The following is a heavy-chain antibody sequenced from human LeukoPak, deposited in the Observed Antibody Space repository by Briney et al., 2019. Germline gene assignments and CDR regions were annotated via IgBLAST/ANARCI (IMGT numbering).Heavy chain of an antibody. CDR1: GFTFDDYA. CDR2: ISGDGGST. D-gene: IGHD3-22*01. CDR3: AKLPAYDSSGYSDAFDI. V-gene: IGHV3-43*02. J-gene: IGHJ3*02. Sequence: PGGSLRLSCAASGFTFDDYAMHWVRQAPGKGLEWVSLISGDGGSTYYPDSVKGRFTISRDNSKNSLYLQMNSLRTEDTALYYCAKLPAYDSSGYSDAFDIWGQGTMVTVSS.